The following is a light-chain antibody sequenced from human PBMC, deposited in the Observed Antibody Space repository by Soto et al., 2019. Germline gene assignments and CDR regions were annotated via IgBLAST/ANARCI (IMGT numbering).Light chain of an antibody. Sequence: EIVLTQSPATLSLSPEERATLSCRASQTISSGHLAWYQQKSGQAPRLLIYRASSRATGIPARFSGSGSGTEFTLTISSLQSEDFAVYYCQQYNNWPPITFGQGTRLEIK. CDR2: RAS. CDR1: QTISSGH. J-gene: IGKJ5*01. V-gene: IGKV3D-15*01. CDR3: QQYNNWPPIT.